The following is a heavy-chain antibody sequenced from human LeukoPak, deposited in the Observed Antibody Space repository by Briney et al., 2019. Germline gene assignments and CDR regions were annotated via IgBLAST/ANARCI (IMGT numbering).Heavy chain of an antibody. CDR2: IYYSGST. Sequence: PSETLSLTCTVSGGSISSSSYYWGWIRQPPGKGLEWIGSIYYSGSTYYNPSLKSRVTISVDTSMNQFSLKLSSVTAADTAVYYCARMYYYDSSGQYWGQGTLVTVSS. D-gene: IGHD3-22*01. CDR3: ARMYYYDSSGQY. V-gene: IGHV4-39*01. CDR1: GGSISSSSYY. J-gene: IGHJ4*02.